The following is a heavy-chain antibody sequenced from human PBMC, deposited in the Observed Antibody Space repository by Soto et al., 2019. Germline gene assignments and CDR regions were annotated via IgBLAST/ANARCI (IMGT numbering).Heavy chain of an antibody. V-gene: IGHV3-21*01. CDR1: GFTFSSYS. Sequence: GGSLRLSCAAPGFTFSSYSMNWVRQAPGKGLEWVSSISSSSSYIYYADSVKGRFTISRDNAKNSLYLQMNSLRAEDTAVYYCAREYWGPHYYYYYYMDVWGKGTTVTVSS. J-gene: IGHJ6*03. CDR2: ISSSSSYI. D-gene: IGHD2-8*02. CDR3: AREYWGPHYYYYYYMDV.